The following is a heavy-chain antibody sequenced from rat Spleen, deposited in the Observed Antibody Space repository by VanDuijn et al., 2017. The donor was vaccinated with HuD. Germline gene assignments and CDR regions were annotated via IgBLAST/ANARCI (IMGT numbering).Heavy chain of an antibody. V-gene: IGHV4-2*01. CDR3: ASENYGSPAFDY. Sequence: EVKLVEFGGGLVQPGRSLKLSCAASGFNFNDYWMGWVRQAPGKGLEWIGEINKDSRTIKYSPSLKDKFIISRDNAQNTLYLQMNKLGSEDTAIYYCASENYGSPAFDYWGQGVMVTVSS. D-gene: IGHD1-3*01. J-gene: IGHJ2*01. CDR2: INKDSRTI. CDR1: GFNFNDYW.